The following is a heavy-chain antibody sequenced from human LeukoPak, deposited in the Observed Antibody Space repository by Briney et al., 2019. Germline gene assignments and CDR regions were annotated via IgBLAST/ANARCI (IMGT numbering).Heavy chain of an antibody. CDR2: INPNSSGT. Sequence: GASVKVSCKASGYTFTGYYMHWVRQAPGQGLEWMGWINPNSSGTNYAQKFQGRVTMTRDTSISTAYMELSRLRSDDTAVYYCARDLSPYSSSSPDYWGQGTLVTVSS. V-gene: IGHV1-2*02. D-gene: IGHD6-13*01. CDR1: GYTFTGYY. J-gene: IGHJ4*02. CDR3: ARDLSPYSSSSPDY.